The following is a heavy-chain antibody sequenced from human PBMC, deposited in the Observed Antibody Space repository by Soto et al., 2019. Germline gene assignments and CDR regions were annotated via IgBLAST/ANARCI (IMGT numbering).Heavy chain of an antibody. Sequence: SETLSLTCTVSGGSISSYYWSWIRQPPGKGLEWIGYIYYSGSTNYNPSLKSRVTISVDTSKNQFSLKLSSVTAADTAVYYCARVRFLEWLPDYFDYWGQGTLVTVSS. V-gene: IGHV4-59*01. CDR2: IYYSGST. CDR3: ARVRFLEWLPDYFDY. D-gene: IGHD3-3*01. J-gene: IGHJ4*02. CDR1: GGSISSYY.